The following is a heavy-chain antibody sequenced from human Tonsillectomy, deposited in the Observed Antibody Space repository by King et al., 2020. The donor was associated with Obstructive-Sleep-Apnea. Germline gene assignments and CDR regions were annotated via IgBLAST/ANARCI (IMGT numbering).Heavy chain of an antibody. CDR3: ARDLGYNYGYYFDD. CDR2: ISSSSDTR. CDR1: GFTFSSYN. J-gene: IGHJ4*02. Sequence: VQLVESGGGLVQPGGSLRLSCAASGFTFSSYNMHWVRQAPGKGLEWVSYISSSSDTRYYADSVKGRFTISRDNAKNSLYLQMHSLRAEDTAVYYCARDLGYNYGYYFDDWGQGTLLTVSS. D-gene: IGHD5-18*01. V-gene: IGHV3-48*01.